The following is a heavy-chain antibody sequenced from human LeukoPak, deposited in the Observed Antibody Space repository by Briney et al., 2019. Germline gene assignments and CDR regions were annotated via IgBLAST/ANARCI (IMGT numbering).Heavy chain of an antibody. V-gene: IGHV3-7*01. CDR2: IKRDGSEK. Sequence: GGSLRLSCAASGFTLSSYWMSSVRQAPGKGLEWVANIKRDGSEKYYVDSVKGRFTISRDNAKNSLYLQMNSLRAEDTAVFYCAREMSGGSCFDYWGQGTLVTVSS. CDR3: AREMSGGSCFDY. D-gene: IGHD2-15*01. J-gene: IGHJ4*02. CDR1: GFTLSSYW.